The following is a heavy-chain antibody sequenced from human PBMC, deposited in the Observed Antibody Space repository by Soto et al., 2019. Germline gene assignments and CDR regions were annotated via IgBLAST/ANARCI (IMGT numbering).Heavy chain of an antibody. CDR2: ISAYNGNT. Sequence: QVQVMQSGAEVKKPGASVKVSCKASGYTFTSYGISWVRQAPGQGLEWMGWISAYNGNTNYAQKLQGRVTMTTDTSTSTAYMELRSLRSDDTAVYYCARVIAPADHYYGMDVWGQGTTVTVSS. CDR3: ARVIAPADHYYGMDV. V-gene: IGHV1-18*01. D-gene: IGHD6-13*01. J-gene: IGHJ6*02. CDR1: GYTFTSYG.